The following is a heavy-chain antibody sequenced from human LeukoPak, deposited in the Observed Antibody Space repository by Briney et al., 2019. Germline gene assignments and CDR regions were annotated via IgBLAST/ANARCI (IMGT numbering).Heavy chain of an antibody. CDR3: ARVEKGTSSSAGY. D-gene: IGHD6-6*01. CDR1: GFTFSSYS. J-gene: IGHJ4*02. CDR2: ISSSSSYI. Sequence: GGSLRLSCAASGFTFSSYSMNWVRQAPGKGLEWVSSISSSSSYIYYADSVKGRFTISRDNAKNSLYLQMNSLRAEDTAVYYCARVEKGTSSSAGYWGQGTLVTVSS. V-gene: IGHV3-21*01.